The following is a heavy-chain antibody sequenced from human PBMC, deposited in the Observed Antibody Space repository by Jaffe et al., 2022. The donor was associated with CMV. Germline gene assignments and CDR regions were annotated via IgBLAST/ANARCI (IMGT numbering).Heavy chain of an antibody. J-gene: IGHJ4*02. D-gene: IGHD1-26*01. V-gene: IGHV4-39*01. CDR3: VRLAGGSGRSR. CDR1: GDSISNSNYF. Sequence: QQQLQESGPGLVKPSETLALTCTVSGDSISNSNYFWGWIRQPPGKGLEWIGNVFYTGATTYNASLKSRVTISIDSPGNRFFLKLSSVAAPDTAMYYCVRLAGGSGRSRWGQGTLVTVSS. CDR2: VFYTGAT.